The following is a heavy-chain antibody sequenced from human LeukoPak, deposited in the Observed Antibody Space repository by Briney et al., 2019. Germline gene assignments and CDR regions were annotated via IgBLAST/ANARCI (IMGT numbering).Heavy chain of an antibody. V-gene: IGHV1-69*06. D-gene: IGHD6-13*01. CDR3: ARDGYSSSRLRGNTYYYYYMDV. J-gene: IGHJ6*03. CDR1: GGTFSSYA. Sequence: ASVKVSCKASGGTFSSYAISWVRQAPGQGLEWMGGIIPIFGTANYAQKFQGRVTITADKSTSTAYMELSSLRSEDTAVYYCARDGYSSSRLRGNTYYYYYMDVWGKGTTVTVSS. CDR2: IIPIFGTA.